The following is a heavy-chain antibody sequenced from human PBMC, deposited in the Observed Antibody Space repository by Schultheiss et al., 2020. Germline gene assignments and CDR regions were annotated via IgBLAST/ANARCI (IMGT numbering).Heavy chain of an antibody. Sequence: GESLKISCAASGFTFSSYGMHWVRQAPGKGLEWVAVISYDGSNKYYADSVKGRFTISRDNSKNTLYLQMNSLRAEDTAVYYCAKDPVCSSTSCYRGNYYGMDVWGQGTTVTVSS. V-gene: IGHV3-30*18. CDR3: AKDPVCSSTSCYRGNYYGMDV. J-gene: IGHJ6*02. CDR1: GFTFSSYG. CDR2: ISYDGSNK. D-gene: IGHD2-2*02.